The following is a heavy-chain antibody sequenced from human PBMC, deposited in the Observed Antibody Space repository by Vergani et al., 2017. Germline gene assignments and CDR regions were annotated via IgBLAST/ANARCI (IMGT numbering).Heavy chain of an antibody. Sequence: QVQLQESGPGLVKPSQTLSLTCTVSGGSISSGGYYWSWIRQHPGKGLEWIGSIYYSGSTYYNPSLKSRVTISVDTSKNQFSLKLSSVTAAGTAVYYCARHGYSSSWYNWFDPWGQGTLVTVSS. CDR3: ARHGYSSSWYNWFDP. V-gene: IGHV4-39*01. CDR2: IYYSGST. J-gene: IGHJ5*02. D-gene: IGHD6-6*01. CDR1: GGSISSGGYY.